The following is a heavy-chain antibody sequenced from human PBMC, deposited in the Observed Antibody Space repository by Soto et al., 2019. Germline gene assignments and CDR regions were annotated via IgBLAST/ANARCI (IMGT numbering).Heavy chain of an antibody. V-gene: IGHV4-4*02. J-gene: IGHJ5*01. D-gene: IGHD1-1*01. CDR1: GGSVRAPVC. Sequence: QVHLQESGPGLVAPSGTLSLTCPLSGGSVRAPVCWNWVRQSPDRGRGGIAEVHISGHSNYNPSLRSRVSVSIDSSKNQFYLNLNSVTAADTAIYYCARVRQGCSANNCYFDPWGQGTQVTISS. CDR3: ARVRQGCSANNCYFDP. CDR2: VHISGHS.